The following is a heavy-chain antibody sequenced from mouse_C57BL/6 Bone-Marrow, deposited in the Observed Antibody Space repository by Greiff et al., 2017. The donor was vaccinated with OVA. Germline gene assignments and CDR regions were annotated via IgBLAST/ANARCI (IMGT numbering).Heavy chain of an antibody. Sequence: VKLQESGAELARPGASVKLSCKASGYTFTSYGISWVKQRPGQGLEWIGEIYPRSGNTYYNEKFKGKATLPADKSSSTAYMELRSLTSEDSAVYFCARSKFTTVVADWGQGTTLTVSS. V-gene: IGHV1-81*01. D-gene: IGHD1-1*01. CDR1: GYTFTSYG. CDR3: ARSKFTTVVAD. CDR2: IYPRSGNT. J-gene: IGHJ2*01.